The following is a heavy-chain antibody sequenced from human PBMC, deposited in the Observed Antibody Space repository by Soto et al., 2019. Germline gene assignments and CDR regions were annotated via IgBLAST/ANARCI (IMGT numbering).Heavy chain of an antibody. Sequence: QVQMVPSWAEVKKPGSSVKVSCRASGGSFRNSVMSWLRQAPGQGLEWMGGIIPVFETRTYAQKCQGRVTITADDSTSTVSMEMSNLRSEDTAVYFCSVNSDSNSYSRFDFWGHGTLVTVSS. D-gene: IGHD4-4*01. CDR2: IIPVFETR. CDR3: SVNSDSNSYSRFDF. V-gene: IGHV1-69*01. J-gene: IGHJ4*01. CDR1: GGSFRNSV.